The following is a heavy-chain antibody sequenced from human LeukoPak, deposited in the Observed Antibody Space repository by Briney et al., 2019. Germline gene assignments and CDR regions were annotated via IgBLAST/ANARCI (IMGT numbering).Heavy chain of an antibody. CDR2: IYPGDSDT. Sequence: GESLKISCKGSGYSFTSYWIGWVRQMPGKGLEWMGIIYPGDSDTRYSPSFQGQVTISADKSISTAYLQWSSLNTSDTAMYYCARRRSAYNWNDRDAFDIWGQGTMVTVSS. CDR1: GYSFTSYW. V-gene: IGHV5-51*01. D-gene: IGHD1-1*01. CDR3: ARRRSAYNWNDRDAFDI. J-gene: IGHJ3*02.